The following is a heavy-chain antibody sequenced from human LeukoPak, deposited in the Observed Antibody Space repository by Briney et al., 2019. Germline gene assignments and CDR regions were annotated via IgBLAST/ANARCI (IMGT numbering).Heavy chain of an antibody. CDR1: GGSISSYY. Sequence: SETLSLTCTVSGGSISSYYWSWIRQPPGKRLEWIGYIYYSGSTNCNPSLKSRVTISVDTSKNQFSLKLSSVTAADTAVYYCARHLRQQLDNNWFDPWGQGTLVTVSS. J-gene: IGHJ5*02. CDR2: IYYSGST. V-gene: IGHV4-59*08. CDR3: ARHLRQQLDNNWFDP. D-gene: IGHD6-13*01.